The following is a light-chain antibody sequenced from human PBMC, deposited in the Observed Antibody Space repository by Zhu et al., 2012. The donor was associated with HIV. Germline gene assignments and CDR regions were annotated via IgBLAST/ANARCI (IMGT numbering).Light chain of an antibody. V-gene: IGKV3-15*01. Sequence: EIVMTQSPATLSVSPGERATLSCRASQNIGNNLAWYQQIPGQAPRLLIHAASTRATDIPARFSGSGSGTDFTLTISSLRSEDFAVYYCQQYNDWPLGFGQGTRLEIK. CDR3: QQYNDWPLG. J-gene: IGKJ5*01. CDR2: AAS. CDR1: QNIGNN.